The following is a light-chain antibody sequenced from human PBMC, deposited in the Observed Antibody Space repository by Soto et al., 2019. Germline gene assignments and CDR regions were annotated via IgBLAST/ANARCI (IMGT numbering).Light chain of an antibody. CDR1: QRVSRNY. CDR3: QQYDRSPFT. Sequence: EIVLTQSPATLSLSPGERATLSCGASQRVSRNYVAWYQQKPGLAPSLVMYAASTRATGIPDRFSGSGSGTDFTLTISRLEPEDFAVYFCQQYDRSPFTFGPGTKVDI. V-gene: IGKV3D-20*01. CDR2: AAS. J-gene: IGKJ3*01.